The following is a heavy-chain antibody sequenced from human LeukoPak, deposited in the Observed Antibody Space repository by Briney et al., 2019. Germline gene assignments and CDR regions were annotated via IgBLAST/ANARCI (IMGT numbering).Heavy chain of an antibody. CDR3: ARESFMVRGVVDY. D-gene: IGHD3-10*01. V-gene: IGHV3-33*08. Sequence: GGSLRLSCAASGFNFNDAAMTWVRQAPGKGLEWVAVIWYDGSNKYYADSVKGRFTISRDNSKNTLYLQMNSLRAEDTAVYYCARESFMVRGVVDYWGQGTLVTVSS. CDR1: GFNFNDAA. CDR2: IWYDGSNK. J-gene: IGHJ4*02.